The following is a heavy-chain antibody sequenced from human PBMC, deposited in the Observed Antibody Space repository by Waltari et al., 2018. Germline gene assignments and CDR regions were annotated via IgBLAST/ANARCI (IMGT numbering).Heavy chain of an antibody. J-gene: IGHJ4*02. V-gene: IGHV3-21*02. CDR2: ISNTGGYM. Sequence: EVQLVESGGGLVRPGGSLRLSCAASGLSFNTYNMNWVRQAPGKGLEWVSSISNTGGYMHYADSVKGRFTVSRDNAKNSLYLQLSSLRAEDTAMYYCATGGWGFFLGYWGQGTLVTVSS. CDR1: GLSFNTYN. D-gene: IGHD7-27*01. CDR3: ATGGWGFFLGY.